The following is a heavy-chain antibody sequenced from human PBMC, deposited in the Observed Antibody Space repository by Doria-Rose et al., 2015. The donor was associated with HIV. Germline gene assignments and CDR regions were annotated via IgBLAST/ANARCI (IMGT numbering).Heavy chain of an antibody. CDR2: MFSDDER. V-gene: IGHV2-26*01. CDR3: ARIKSSRWYHKYYFDF. Sequence: QITLKESGPVLVKPTETLTLTCTVSGVSLSSPGMRVSWIRQPPGKALAWLANMFSDDERSYKTSLTSRLTISRGTSKSQVVLTMTDMDPVDTATYYCARIKSSRWYHKYYFDFWGQGTLVIVSA. CDR1: GVSLSSPGMR. D-gene: IGHD6-13*01. J-gene: IGHJ4*02.